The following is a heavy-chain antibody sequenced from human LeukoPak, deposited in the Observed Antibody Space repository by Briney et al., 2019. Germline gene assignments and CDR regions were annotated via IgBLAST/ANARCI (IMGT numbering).Heavy chain of an antibody. J-gene: IGHJ4*02. CDR2: IKQDGSER. D-gene: IGHD6-13*01. Sequence: GGSLRLSCAGSGFTVSSYWMSWVRQAPGKGLEWVANIKQDGSERYYVDSVKGRFTISRDNAKSSVYLQMNSLRAEHTAMYFCATRLYSSSNYYFDYWGQGTLVTVSS. CDR3: ATRLYSSSNYYFDY. V-gene: IGHV3-7*03. CDR1: GFTVSSYW.